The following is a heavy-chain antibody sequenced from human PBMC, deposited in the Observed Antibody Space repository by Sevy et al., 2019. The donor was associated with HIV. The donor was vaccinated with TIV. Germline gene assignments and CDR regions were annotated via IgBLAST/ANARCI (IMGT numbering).Heavy chain of an antibody. CDR1: GYTFTGYY. CDR3: VRDDRDGYFEY. J-gene: IGHJ4*01. V-gene: IGHV1-2*02. CDR2: INPDSGGP. Sequence: ASVKVSCKASGYTFTGYYMHWMRQAPGQGLEWIGWINPDSGGPIYAPKFQGRVTLTRDTSVSTAYMDLSRLKSDDTAVYYCVRDDRDGYFEYWGHGTLVTVSS.